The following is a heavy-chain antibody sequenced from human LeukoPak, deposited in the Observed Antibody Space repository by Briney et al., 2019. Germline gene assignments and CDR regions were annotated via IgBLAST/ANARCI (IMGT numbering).Heavy chain of an antibody. V-gene: IGHV3-74*01. D-gene: IGHD3-10*01. CDR3: ARIGGSGSYSGHYFDH. J-gene: IGHJ4*02. Sequence: GGSLRLSCAASGFTFSTYWMHWVRRAPGKGLVWVSRISTDGSVTSYADSVKGRFTISRDDAKNTMYLQMNSLRAEDTAVYYCARIGGSGSYSGHYFDHWGQGTLVTVSS. CDR1: GFTFSTYW. CDR2: ISTDGSVT.